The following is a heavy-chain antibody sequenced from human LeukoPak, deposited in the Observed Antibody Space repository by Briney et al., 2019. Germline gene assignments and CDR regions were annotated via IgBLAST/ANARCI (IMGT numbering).Heavy chain of an antibody. J-gene: IGHJ4*02. Sequence: GGSLRLSCAASGFTFSIYAMSWVRQAPGKGLEWVSASSGSGGSTYYADSVKGRFTISRDNSKNTLYLQMNSLRAEDTAVYYCAKDYYDSSGYYYRPPDAYWGQGTLVTVSS. CDR2: SSGSGGST. CDR3: AKDYYDSSGYYYRPPDAY. CDR1: GFTFSIYA. D-gene: IGHD3-22*01. V-gene: IGHV3-23*01.